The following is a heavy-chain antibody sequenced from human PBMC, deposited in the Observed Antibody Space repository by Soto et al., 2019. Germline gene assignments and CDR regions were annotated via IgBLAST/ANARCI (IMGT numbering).Heavy chain of an antibody. V-gene: IGHV3-30-3*01. Sequence: QEQLVESGGGVVQPGRSLRLSCAASEFTFSGYAMHWVRQAPGKGLEWVAVISYDGSNKYYADSVKGRFTISRDNSNNTLYLQMNSLRAEDTAVYYCARDLGRVPAATGFDPWGQGTLVTVSS. CDR3: ARDLGRVPAATGFDP. D-gene: IGHD2-2*01. J-gene: IGHJ5*02. CDR2: ISYDGSNK. CDR1: EFTFSGYA.